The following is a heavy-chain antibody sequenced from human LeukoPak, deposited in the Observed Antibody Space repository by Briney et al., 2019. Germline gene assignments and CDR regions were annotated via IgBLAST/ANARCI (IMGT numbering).Heavy chain of an antibody. J-gene: IGHJ6*02. V-gene: IGHV3-48*03. Sequence: GGSLRLSCAASGFTFSSYEMNWVRQAPGKGLEWVSYISSSGSTIYYADSVKGRFTISRDNAKNSLYLQMNSLRAEDTAVYYCAREVKYYGMDVWGQGTTVTVSS. D-gene: IGHD4-23*01. CDR2: ISSSGSTI. CDR1: GFTFSSYE. CDR3: AREVKYYGMDV.